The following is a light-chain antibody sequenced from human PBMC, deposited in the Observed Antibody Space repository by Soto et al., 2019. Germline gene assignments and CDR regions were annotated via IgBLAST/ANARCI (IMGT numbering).Light chain of an antibody. Sequence: QSALTQPPSVSGVPGQRVTISCTGNNSNLGAGYDVHWYQQLPGAAPKLVVLGNRNRPSGVPERFSGSKSGTSASLAITGLQAEDEADYYCQAYDYSLTAFVFGGGTKLTVL. CDR1: NSNLGAGYD. V-gene: IGLV1-40*01. CDR3: QAYDYSLTAFV. CDR2: GNR. J-gene: IGLJ3*02.